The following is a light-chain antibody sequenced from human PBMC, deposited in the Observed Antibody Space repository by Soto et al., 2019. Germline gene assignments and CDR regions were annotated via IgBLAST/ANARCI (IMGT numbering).Light chain of an antibody. Sequence: IVMTQSPDSLAVSLGERATINCKSSQTVLYSSNTKNYLAWYQQKPGQPPKLLIYWASTRKSGVPNRFSGSGSGTDFTLSISSPQAEDVALYDCHQYDDTRPYTFDQGTKLEIK. J-gene: IGKJ2*01. V-gene: IGKV4-1*01. CDR1: QTVLYSSNTKNY. CDR2: WAS. CDR3: HQYDDTRPYT.